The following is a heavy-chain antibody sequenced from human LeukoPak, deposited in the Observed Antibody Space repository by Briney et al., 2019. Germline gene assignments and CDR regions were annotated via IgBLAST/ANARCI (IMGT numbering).Heavy chain of an antibody. Sequence: GESLRISCKASGYSFTSYWISWVRQMPGKGLDWMGRIDPSDSYTNYSPSFQGHVTISADRSISTAYLQWSSPKASDTAMYYCARNLVGATRNFDYWGQGTLVTVSS. J-gene: IGHJ4*02. D-gene: IGHD1-26*01. V-gene: IGHV5-10-1*01. CDR1: GYSFTSYW. CDR2: IDPSDSYT. CDR3: ARNLVGATRNFDY.